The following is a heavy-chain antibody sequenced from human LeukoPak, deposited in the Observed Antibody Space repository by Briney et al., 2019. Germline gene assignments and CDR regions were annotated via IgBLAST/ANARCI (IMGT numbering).Heavy chain of an antibody. CDR1: GDSVSSTSYY. V-gene: IGHV4-39*07. D-gene: IGHD4-17*01. J-gene: IGHJ4*02. CDR2: SYYSGST. Sequence: PSETLSLTCSVSGDSVSSTSYYWGWIRQPPGKGLEWIGSSYYSGSTDYNPSLKSRVTISVDTPKNQFSLKLSSVTAADTAVYYCARGGDTGRWGQGTLVTVSS. CDR3: ARGGDTGR.